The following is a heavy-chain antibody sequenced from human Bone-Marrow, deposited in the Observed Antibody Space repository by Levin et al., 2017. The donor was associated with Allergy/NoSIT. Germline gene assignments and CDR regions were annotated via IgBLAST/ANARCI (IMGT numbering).Heavy chain of an antibody. V-gene: IGHV3-15*01. D-gene: IGHD2-15*01. CDR2: IKTKAEGATI. CDR1: GFTFSDAW. Sequence: GESLKISCAASGFTFSDAWMNWVRQAPGKGLEWFGRIKTKAEGATIDYAAPVKGRFIISRDDSNNPLYLQMDSLKTEDTAVDYCATDAVVVVDGLAFWGRGTLVTISS. CDR3: ATDAVVVVDGLAF. J-gene: IGHJ4*02.